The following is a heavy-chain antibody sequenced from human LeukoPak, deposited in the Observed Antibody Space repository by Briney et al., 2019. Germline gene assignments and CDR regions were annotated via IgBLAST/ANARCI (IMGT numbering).Heavy chain of an antibody. CDR1: GGSFSGYY. Sequence: SETLSLTCAVYGGSFSGYYWSWIRQPPRKGLEWIGEINHSGSTNYNPSLKSRVTISVDTSKNQFSLKLSSVTAADTAVYYCARGGPYDYVWGSYRSGPHWFDPWGQGTLVTVSS. CDR3: ARGGPYDYVWGSYRSGPHWFDP. V-gene: IGHV4-34*01. CDR2: INHSGST. J-gene: IGHJ5*02. D-gene: IGHD3-16*02.